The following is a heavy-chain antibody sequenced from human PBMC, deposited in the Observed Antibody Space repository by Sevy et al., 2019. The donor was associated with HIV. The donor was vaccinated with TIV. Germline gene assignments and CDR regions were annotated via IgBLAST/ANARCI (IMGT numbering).Heavy chain of an antibody. D-gene: IGHD5-18*01. V-gene: IGHV3-30*04. J-gene: IGHJ4*02. CDR3: AKCLSGYSYGSSHY. Sequence: GGSLRLSCAASGFMFSVYTMHWVRQAPGKGLEWMAVISYDGVSQYYADSVKGRFTISRDNSKTTLYLQMNSLRTEDTAVYYCAKCLSGYSYGSSHYWGQGTLVTVSS. CDR2: ISYDGVSQ. CDR1: GFMFSVYT.